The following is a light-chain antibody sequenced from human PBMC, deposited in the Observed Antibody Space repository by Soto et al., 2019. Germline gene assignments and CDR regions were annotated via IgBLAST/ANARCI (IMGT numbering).Light chain of an antibody. Sequence: QSALTQPASVSGSPGQSITISCTGTSSDVGGYNYVSWYKQHPGKDHKLMIYDVSNLHLGVSNRFSGSKSGNTDSLTNSGIQAKEVVGNFRCSDTSSSPPVVVGARTTLTFL. CDR3: CSDTSSSPPVV. CDR1: SSDVGGYNY. J-gene: IGLJ2*01. CDR2: DVS. V-gene: IGLV2-14*01.